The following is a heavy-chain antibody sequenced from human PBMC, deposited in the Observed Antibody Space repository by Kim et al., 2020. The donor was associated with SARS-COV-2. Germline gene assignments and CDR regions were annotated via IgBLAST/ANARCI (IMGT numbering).Heavy chain of an antibody. Sequence: SQKFQGRVAITRDASASTAYMELRSLRSEDTAVYYCARELSARGDSCYSDWGQGTLVTVSS. J-gene: IGHJ4*02. D-gene: IGHD2-15*01. CDR3: ARELSARGDSCYSD. V-gene: IGHV1-3*01.